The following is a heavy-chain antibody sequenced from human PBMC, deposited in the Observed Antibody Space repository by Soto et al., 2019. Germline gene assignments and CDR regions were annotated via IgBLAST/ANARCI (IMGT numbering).Heavy chain of an antibody. J-gene: IGHJ4*02. CDR2: IYWDDDK. CDR3: AHKEQWLVFDY. V-gene: IGHV2-5*02. Sequence: QITLKESGPTLVKPTQTLTLTCTFSGFSLSTSGVGVGWIRQPPGKALEWLALIYWDDDKRYSPSLKSRLTITKDTSKNQVVLTMINMDPVDTATYFCAHKEQWLVFDYWGQGTLVTVSS. CDR1: GFSLSTSGVG. D-gene: IGHD6-19*01.